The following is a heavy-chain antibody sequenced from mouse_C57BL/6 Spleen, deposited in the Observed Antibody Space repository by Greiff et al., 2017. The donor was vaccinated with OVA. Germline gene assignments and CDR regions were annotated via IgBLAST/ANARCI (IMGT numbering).Heavy chain of an antibody. CDR1: GFSFNTYA. CDR3: VRLQNYWYFDV. J-gene: IGHJ1*03. D-gene: IGHD6-1*01. Sequence: EVQRVESGGGLVQPKGSLKLSCAASGFSFNTYAMNWVRQAPGKGLEWVARIRSKSNNYATYYADSVKDRFTISRDDSESMLYLQMNNLKTEDTAMYYCVRLQNYWYFDVWGTGTTVTVSS. V-gene: IGHV10-1*01. CDR2: IRSKSNNYAT.